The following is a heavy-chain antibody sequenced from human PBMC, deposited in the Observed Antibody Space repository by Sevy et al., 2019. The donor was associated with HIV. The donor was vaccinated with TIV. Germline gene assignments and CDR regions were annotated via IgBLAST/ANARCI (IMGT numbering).Heavy chain of an antibody. V-gene: IGHV1-69*13. Sequence: ASVKVSCKASGGTFSSYAISWVRQAPGQGLEWMGGIIPIFGTANYAQKFQDRVTITADESTSTAYMELSSLRSEDTAVYYCARGPVGYCTNGVCYPAGFDYWGQGTLVTVSS. J-gene: IGHJ4*02. CDR3: ARGPVGYCTNGVCYPAGFDY. D-gene: IGHD2-8*01. CDR1: GGTFSSYA. CDR2: IIPIFGTA.